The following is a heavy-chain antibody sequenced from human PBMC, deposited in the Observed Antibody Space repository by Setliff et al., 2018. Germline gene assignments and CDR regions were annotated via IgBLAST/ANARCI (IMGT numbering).Heavy chain of an antibody. CDR2: VNPNSGNT. CDR1: GYTFTSYD. J-gene: IGHJ4*02. Sequence: VASVKVSCKASGYTFTSYDINWVRQATGQGLEWMGWVNPNSGNTGYAQKFQGRVTMTRNTSTSTAYMELSRLTSEDTAVYFCARGWAALGIIGYWGQGTLVTVSS. V-gene: IGHV1-8*02. CDR3: ARGWAALGIIGY. D-gene: IGHD7-27*01.